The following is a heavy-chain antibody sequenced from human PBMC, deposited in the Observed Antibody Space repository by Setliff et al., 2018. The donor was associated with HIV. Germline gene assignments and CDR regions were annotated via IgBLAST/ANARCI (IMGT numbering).Heavy chain of an antibody. CDR1: GASISSTNW. V-gene: IGHV4-4*02. CDR2: IYHSGTI. J-gene: IGHJ4*02. D-gene: IGHD3-22*01. Sequence: SETLSLTCAVSGASISSTNWWTWVRQSPGEGLEWIGEIYHSGTIYYNPSLKSRVTISLDKSNNQFSLNLRSVTAADTAVYYCARFHPYNYDSEYYGYYFDYWGQGTLVTVSS. CDR3: ARFHPYNYDSEYYGYYFDY.